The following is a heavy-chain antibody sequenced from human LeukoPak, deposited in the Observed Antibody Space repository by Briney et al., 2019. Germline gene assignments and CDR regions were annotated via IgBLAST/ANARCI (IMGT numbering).Heavy chain of an antibody. CDR3: AKPHYSGSGSYSREDF. CDR1: GVTFSSYA. D-gene: IGHD3-10*01. Sequence: PGGSLRLSCAASGVTFSSYAMTWVRQAPGKGLECVSAISGSGDDTYYADSVKGRFTISRDNSKITVYLQMNSLRAEDTAVYYCAKPHYSGSGSYSREDFWGQGTLVTVSS. V-gene: IGHV3-23*01. J-gene: IGHJ4*02. CDR2: ISGSGDDT.